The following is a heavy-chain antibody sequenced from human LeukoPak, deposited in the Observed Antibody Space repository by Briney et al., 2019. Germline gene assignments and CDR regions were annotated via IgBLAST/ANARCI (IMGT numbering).Heavy chain of an antibody. CDR3: ARGRAGDIVVVPAAILNWFDP. Sequence: SETLSLTCAVYGGSFSGYYWSWIRQPPGKGLEWIGEINHSGSTNYNPSLKSRVTISVDTSKNQFSLKLSSVTAADTAVYYCARGRAGDIVVVPAAILNWFDPWSQGTLVTVSS. V-gene: IGHV4-34*01. CDR2: INHSGST. CDR1: GGSFSGYY. D-gene: IGHD2-2*01. J-gene: IGHJ5*02.